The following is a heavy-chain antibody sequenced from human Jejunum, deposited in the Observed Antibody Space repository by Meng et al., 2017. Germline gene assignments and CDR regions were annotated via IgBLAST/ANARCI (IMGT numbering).Heavy chain of an antibody. CDR3: AREATSTVTFDY. J-gene: IGHJ4*02. Sequence: PLGGAGPGLLEPSPTLSLTCTVSGGSISIDNYYWTWIRQHPGKGLEWIGYIYYSGSTYYNPSLKSRVSISVDTSENQFSLKLSSVTAADTALYYCAREATSTVTFDYWGQGTLVTVSS. D-gene: IGHD4-17*01. V-gene: IGHV4-31*03. CDR1: GGSISIDNYY. CDR2: IYYSGST.